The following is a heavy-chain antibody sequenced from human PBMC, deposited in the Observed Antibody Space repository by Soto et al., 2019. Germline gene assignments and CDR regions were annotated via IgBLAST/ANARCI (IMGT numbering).Heavy chain of an antibody. CDR1: GFTFSSDG. CDR2: IKQEGSEK. Sequence: GSLRLASAVYGFTFSSDGMSWVRQAPGRGREWGANIKQEGSEKNYVDSVNGRFTISRDNAKNSLYLQMNSVRAEDTAVYYCARGESYDILTGYYTTQRFDYWGQGSLVPV. V-gene: IGHV3-7*01. CDR3: ARGESYDILTGYYTTQRFDY. J-gene: IGHJ4*02. D-gene: IGHD3-9*01.